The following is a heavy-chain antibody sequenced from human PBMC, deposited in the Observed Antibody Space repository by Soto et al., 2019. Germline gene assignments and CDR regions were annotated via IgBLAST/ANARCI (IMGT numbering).Heavy chain of an antibody. J-gene: IGHJ6*02. CDR2: INPSGGST. V-gene: IGHV1-46*01. CDR3: ATPSEDTDYYYYGMGV. Sequence: GASVKVSCKASGYTFTSYYMHWVRQAPGQGLEWMGIINPSGGSTSYAQKFQGRVTMTRDTSTSTVYMELSSLRSEDTAVYYCATPSEDTDYYYYGMGVWGQGTTVTVSS. CDR1: GYTFTSYY. D-gene: IGHD5-18*01.